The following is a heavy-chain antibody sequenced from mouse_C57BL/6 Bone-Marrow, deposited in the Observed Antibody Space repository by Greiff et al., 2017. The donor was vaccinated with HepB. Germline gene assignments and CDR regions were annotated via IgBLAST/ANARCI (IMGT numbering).Heavy chain of an antibody. V-gene: IGHV1-81*01. CDR2: IYPRSGNT. J-gene: IGHJ4*01. CDR1: GYTFTSYG. D-gene: IGHD1-1*01. Sequence: VQRVESGAELARPGASVKLSCKASGYTFTSYGISWVKQRTGQGLEWIGEIYPRSGNTYYNEKFKGKATLTADKSSSTAYMELRSLTSEDSAVYFCASRLLRYYYAMDYWGQGTSVTVSS. CDR3: ASRLLRYYYAMDY.